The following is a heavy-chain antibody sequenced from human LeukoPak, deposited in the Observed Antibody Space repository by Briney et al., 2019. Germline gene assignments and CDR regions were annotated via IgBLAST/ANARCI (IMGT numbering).Heavy chain of an antibody. CDR3: TRDRGAYNLYDY. CDR1: GFTFGDYA. V-gene: IGHV3-49*03. D-gene: IGHD1-1*01. CDR2: IRSKAYGETA. Sequence: PWGSPRLSCTASGFTFGDYAMSWIRQAPGKGLEWVGFIRSKAYGETADYAASVKGRFTISRDDSKAIAYLQMNSLKTEDTAVYHCTRDRGAYNLYDYWGQGTLVTVSS. J-gene: IGHJ4*02.